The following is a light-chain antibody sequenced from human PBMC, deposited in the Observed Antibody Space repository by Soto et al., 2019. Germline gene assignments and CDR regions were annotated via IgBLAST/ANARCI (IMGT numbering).Light chain of an antibody. CDR1: SSDVGVYNY. Sequence: QSALTQPASVSGSPGQSITISCTGTSSDVGVYNYVSWYQQHPGKAPKLMICEVSNRPSGVSDRFSGSKSGNTASLTISGLRAEDEADYYCTSFTTSSTWVFGGGTQLTVL. CDR2: EVS. V-gene: IGLV2-14*01. CDR3: TSFTTSSTWV. J-gene: IGLJ3*02.